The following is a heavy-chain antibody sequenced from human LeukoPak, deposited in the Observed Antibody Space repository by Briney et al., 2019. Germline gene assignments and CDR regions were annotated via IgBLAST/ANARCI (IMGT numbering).Heavy chain of an antibody. J-gene: IGHJ5*02. V-gene: IGHV1-2*02. D-gene: IGHD6-6*01. Sequence: ASVKVSCKASGYTFTGYYMHWVRQAPGQGLEWMGWINPNSGGTNYAQKFQGRVTMTRDTSSSTAYMELSRLRSDDTAVYYCRARGLGSSSSSDWFDPWGQGTLVTVSS. CDR2: INPNSGGT. CDR3: RARGLGSSSSSDWFDP. CDR1: GYTFTGYY.